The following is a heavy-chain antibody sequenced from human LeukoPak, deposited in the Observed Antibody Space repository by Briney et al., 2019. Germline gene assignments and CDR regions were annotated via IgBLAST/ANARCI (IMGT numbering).Heavy chain of an antibody. Sequence: GGSLRLSCAASGFTFSSYNMNWVRQAPGKGLEWVSSISSSSTYINYADSVKGRFTIARDNAKNALYLQMNSLRAEDTAVYYCAREAGYCSSTSCYYFDYWGQGTLVTVSS. J-gene: IGHJ4*02. D-gene: IGHD2-2*01. CDR2: ISSSSTYI. CDR1: GFTFSSYN. CDR3: AREAGYCSSTSCYYFDY. V-gene: IGHV3-21*01.